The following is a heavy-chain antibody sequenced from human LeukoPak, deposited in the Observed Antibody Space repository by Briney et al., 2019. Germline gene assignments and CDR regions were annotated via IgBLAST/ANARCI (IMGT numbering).Heavy chain of an antibody. CDR2: INHSGST. D-gene: IGHD3-22*01. CDR3: ARWQYDSSGYRKIDC. Sequence: SETLSLTCAVYGGSFSGYYWSWIRQPPGKGLEWIGEINHSGSTNYNPSLKSRVTISVDTSKNQFSLKLSSVTAADTAVYYCARWQYDSSGYRKIDCWGQGTLVTVSS. V-gene: IGHV4-34*01. CDR1: GGSFSGYY. J-gene: IGHJ4*02.